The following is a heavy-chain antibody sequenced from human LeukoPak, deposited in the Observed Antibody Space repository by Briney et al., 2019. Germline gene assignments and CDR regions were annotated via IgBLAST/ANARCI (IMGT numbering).Heavy chain of an antibody. CDR3: ARHENIVVVASATAFDY. Sequence: PSETLSLTCSVPGGSISSSSHFWGWIRHPPGKGLEWLGSIYYSGNTYYNPSLKSRVTMSVDTSKNHFSLNVTSVTAADTAMYYCARHENIVVVASATAFDYWGQGTLVTVSS. CDR1: GGSISSSSHF. J-gene: IGHJ4*02. D-gene: IGHD2-15*01. CDR2: IYYSGNT. V-gene: IGHV4-39*01.